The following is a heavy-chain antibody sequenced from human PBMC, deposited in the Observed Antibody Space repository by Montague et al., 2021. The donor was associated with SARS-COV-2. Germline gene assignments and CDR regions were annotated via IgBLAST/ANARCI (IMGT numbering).Heavy chain of an antibody. CDR3: ARSPYDILTGYYRGFDY. J-gene: IGHJ4*02. D-gene: IGHD3-9*01. CDR2: IDWDYDK. CDR1: GFSLSTSGMC. V-gene: IGHV2-70*01. Sequence: VKPTQTLTLTCTFSGFSLSTSGMCVSWIRQPPGKALEWLALIDWDYDKYYSTSLKTRLTISKDTPKNQVVLTMTNMDPVDTATYYCARSPYDILTGYYRGFDYWGQGTLVTVSS.